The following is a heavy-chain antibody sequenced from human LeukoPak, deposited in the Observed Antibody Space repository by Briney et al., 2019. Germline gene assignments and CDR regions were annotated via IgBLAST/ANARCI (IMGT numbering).Heavy chain of an antibody. CDR1: GYSFTSYW. CDR2: IYPGDSDT. Sequence: GESLKISCKGSGYSFTSYWIGWVRQMPGKGLEWMGIIYPGDSDTRYSPSFQGQVTISADKSISTAYLQWSSLKASDTAMYYCALGLVRGYSGYDFDYWGQGTLVTVSS. J-gene: IGHJ4*02. CDR3: ALGLVRGYSGYDFDY. V-gene: IGHV5-51*01. D-gene: IGHD5-12*01.